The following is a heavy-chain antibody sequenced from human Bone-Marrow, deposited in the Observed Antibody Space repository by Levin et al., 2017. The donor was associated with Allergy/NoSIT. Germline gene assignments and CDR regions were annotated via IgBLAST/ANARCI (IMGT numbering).Heavy chain of an antibody. CDR3: ARGPKGASGYYYDARGSHTWFDP. CDR2: INPNSGTP. D-gene: IGHD3-22*01. J-gene: IGHJ5*02. CDR1: GYTFTGYY. V-gene: IGHV1-2*02. Sequence: GESLKISCKASGYTFTGYYIHWVRQAPGQGLDYMGWINPNSGTPNYAPKFQGRVTLTRDTSITTAYMELSRLTSDDTAVYYCARGPKGASGYYYDARGSHTWFDPWGQGTLVTVSS.